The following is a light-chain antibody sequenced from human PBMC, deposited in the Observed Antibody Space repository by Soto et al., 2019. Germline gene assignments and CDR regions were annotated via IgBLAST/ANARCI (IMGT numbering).Light chain of an antibody. CDR3: QVWDSSSAHPDWV. V-gene: IGLV3-21*04. Sequence: YELTQPPSVSVAPGKTAAITCGGNNIGSESVHWYQQKPGQAPVLVIYYDSDRPSGIPERFSGSNSGNTATLTISRVEAGDEADYYCQVWDSSSAHPDWVFGGGTKLTVL. CDR1: NIGSES. CDR2: YDS. J-gene: IGLJ3*02.